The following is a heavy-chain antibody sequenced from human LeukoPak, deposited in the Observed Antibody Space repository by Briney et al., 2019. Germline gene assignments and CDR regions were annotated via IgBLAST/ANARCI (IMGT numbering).Heavy chain of an antibody. Sequence: GGSLRLSCAASGFTFSSYEMNWVRQAPGKGLEWVSYISSSGSTIYYADSVKGRFTISRDNAKNSLNLQMNSLRAEDTAVYYCAKDFGGYDSDYFDYWGQGTLVTVSS. CDR3: AKDFGGYDSDYFDY. V-gene: IGHV3-48*03. J-gene: IGHJ4*02. CDR2: ISSSGSTI. CDR1: GFTFSSYE. D-gene: IGHD5-12*01.